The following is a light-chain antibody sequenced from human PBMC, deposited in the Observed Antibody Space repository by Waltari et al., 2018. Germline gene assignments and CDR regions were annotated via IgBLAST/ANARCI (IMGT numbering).Light chain of an antibody. CDR3: SSYAGSYIVTV. CDR2: DVS. J-gene: IGLJ2*01. V-gene: IGLV2-11*01. CDR1: SSDVGGYNY. Sequence: QSALTQPRSVSGSPGQSVTISCTGTSSDVGGYNYVSWHQQHPGKAPKVMIYDVSKRPSGVPDRFSGSKSGNTASLTISGLQAEDEADYYCSSYAGSYIVTVFGGGTKLTVL.